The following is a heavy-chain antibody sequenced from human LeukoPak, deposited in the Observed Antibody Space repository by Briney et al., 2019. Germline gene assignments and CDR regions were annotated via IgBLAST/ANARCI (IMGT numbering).Heavy chain of an antibody. D-gene: IGHD3-10*01. CDR1: GFTFSNYG. CDR3: ARVKREYYFDY. CDR2: SNSDGSDT. Sequence: GGSLRLSCAASGFTFSNYGMHWVRQAPGKGLVWVSRSNSDGSDTIYADSVKGRFTISRDNGKNTLYLQMNSLRAEDTAVYYCARVKREYYFDYWGQRNLVTVSS. J-gene: IGHJ4*02. V-gene: IGHV3-74*01.